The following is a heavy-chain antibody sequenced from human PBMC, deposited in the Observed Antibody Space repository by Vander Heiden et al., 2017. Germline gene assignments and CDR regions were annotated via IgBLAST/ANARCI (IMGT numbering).Heavy chain of an antibody. D-gene: IGHD6-19*01. CDR2: ISGNNGNT. CDR3: ARVLGIAVAHYFDY. V-gene: IGHV1-18*01. CDR1: GSTFTSYG. Sequence: QVQLAQSGAEVKKPGASVKVSCKASGSTFTSYGISSVRQAPGQGLEWMGWISGNNGNTNYAQKLKGRVTMTTDTSTSTAYMELRSRRSDDTAVYYCARVLGIAVAHYFDYWGQGTLVTVSS. J-gene: IGHJ4*02.